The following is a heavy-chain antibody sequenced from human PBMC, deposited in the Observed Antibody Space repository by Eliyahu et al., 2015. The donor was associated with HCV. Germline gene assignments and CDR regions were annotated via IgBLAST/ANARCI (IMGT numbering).Heavy chain of an antibody. CDR3: ARKWRLISDTWADEDH. Sequence: EVQLVESGGGLVQPGGSLRLACAASGFAFSGYWXHWVRQGPGKGLEWVSRIDXDGXTATYADSVKGRFAISRDNAKNMLYLQMXSLRAEDTAVYYCARKWRLISDTWADEDHWGQGTLVTVSS. CDR2: IDXDGXTA. J-gene: IGHJ4*02. CDR1: GFAFSGYW. D-gene: IGHD2-8*01. V-gene: IGHV3-74*01.